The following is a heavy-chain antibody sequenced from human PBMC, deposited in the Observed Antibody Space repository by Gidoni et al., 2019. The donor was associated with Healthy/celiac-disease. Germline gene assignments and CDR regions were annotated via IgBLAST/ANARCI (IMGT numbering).Heavy chain of an antibody. CDR3: ARASGERFGSATMIIGNWFDP. J-gene: IGHJ5*02. V-gene: IGHV1-69*01. Sequence: QVQLVQSGAEVKKPGSSVKVSCKASGGTFSSYAISWVRQAPGQGLEGMGGIIPIFGTANYAQKFQGRVTITADESTSTAYMELSSLRSEDTAVYYCARASGERFGSATMIIGNWFDPWGQGTLVTVSS. D-gene: IGHD3-22*01. CDR2: IIPIFGTA. CDR1: GGTFSSYA.